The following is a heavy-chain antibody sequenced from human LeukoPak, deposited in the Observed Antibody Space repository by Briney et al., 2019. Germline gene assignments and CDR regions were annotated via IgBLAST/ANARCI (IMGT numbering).Heavy chain of an antibody. CDR2: IWYDGSNK. CDR3: ARARNNYDSSGYSALDC. V-gene: IGHV3-33*01. J-gene: IGHJ4*02. D-gene: IGHD3-22*01. CDR1: GLLFSSHG. Sequence: PGRSLRLSCAASSGLLFSSHGMHLVRQAPGKGLEWVAVIWYDGSNKWYADSVKGRFTISRDNSKNTLYLQMDSLRAEDTAVYYCARARNNYDSSGYSALDCWGQGTLVTVSS.